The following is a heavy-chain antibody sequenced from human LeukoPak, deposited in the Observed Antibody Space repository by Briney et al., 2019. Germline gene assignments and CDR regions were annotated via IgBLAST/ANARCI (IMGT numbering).Heavy chain of an antibody. CDR1: VFTFSSYS. V-gene: IGHV3-21*01. Sequence: TGGSLRLSCAASVFTFSSYSMSWVRQAPGKGLEWVSSISSITSYIYYADSVKGRFTISRDNAKNSLYLQMNSLRAEDTAVYYCARDYYGDYYFDYWGQGTLVTVSS. CDR3: ARDYYGDYYFDY. D-gene: IGHD4-17*01. J-gene: IGHJ4*02. CDR2: ISSITSYI.